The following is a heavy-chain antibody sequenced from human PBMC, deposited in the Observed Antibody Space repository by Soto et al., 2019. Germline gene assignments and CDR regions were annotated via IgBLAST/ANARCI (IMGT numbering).Heavy chain of an antibody. CDR3: ARGGFSSSWRFDY. J-gene: IGHJ4*02. CDR2: IVPFIGTT. V-gene: IGHV1-69*06. CDR1: GDTFSSYA. D-gene: IGHD6-13*01. Sequence: QVQLVQSGAEVRKPGSSVKVSCKASGDTFSSYAISWVRQAPGQGLEWMGGIVPFIGTTNYAQNFQGRVTITADKSTTTTYMELTSLRSEATAVYYCARGGFSSSWRFDYWGQGALVTVSS.